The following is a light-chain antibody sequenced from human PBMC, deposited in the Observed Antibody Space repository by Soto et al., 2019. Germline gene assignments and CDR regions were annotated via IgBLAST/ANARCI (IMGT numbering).Light chain of an antibody. J-gene: IGKJ1*01. Sequence: DIQMTQSPSSLSASVGDRVIITCRASQGIGDDLGWYQQKPGKAPKRLIYAASSLQSGVPSRFSGSGSGTDFTLTISSLQPDDFASYYCLQHNTSPWRFRPGTKVEVK. CDR1: QGIGDD. V-gene: IGKV1-17*01. CDR2: AAS. CDR3: LQHNTSPWR.